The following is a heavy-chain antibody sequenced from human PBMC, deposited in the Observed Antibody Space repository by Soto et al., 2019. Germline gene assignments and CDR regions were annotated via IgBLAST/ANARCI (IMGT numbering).Heavy chain of an antibody. Sequence: QVQLVQSGAEVKKPGSSVKVSCKASGDTFSSYAINWVRQAPGQGLEWMGGIIPMFGTANYAQKFKGRVTITAGESTSKVYMELSSLRSEDTAVYYCARVGPAHYYDSSGYYSPLAYWGQGTLVTVSS. CDR2: IIPMFGTA. V-gene: IGHV1-69*01. CDR3: ARVGPAHYYDSSGYYSPLAY. D-gene: IGHD3-22*01. CDR1: GDTFSSYA. J-gene: IGHJ4*02.